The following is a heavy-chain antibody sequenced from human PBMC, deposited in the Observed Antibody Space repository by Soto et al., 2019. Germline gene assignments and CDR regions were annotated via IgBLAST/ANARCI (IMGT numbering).Heavy chain of an antibody. V-gene: IGHV3-48*04. Sequence: GGSLRLSCAASGFTFSRYSMNWVRQAPGKGLEWVSYISSSSSTIYYADSVKGRFTISRDNAKNSLYLQMNSLRAEDTAVYYCARDNGDYEGSLDYWGQGTLVTVSS. D-gene: IGHD4-17*01. CDR2: ISSSSSTI. CDR1: GFTFSRYS. J-gene: IGHJ4*02. CDR3: ARDNGDYEGSLDY.